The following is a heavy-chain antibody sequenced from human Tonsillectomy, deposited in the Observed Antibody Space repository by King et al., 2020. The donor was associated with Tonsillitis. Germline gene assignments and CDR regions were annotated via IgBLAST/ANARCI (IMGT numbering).Heavy chain of an antibody. D-gene: IGHD2-8*01. CDR3: VRHETNGYYYFDY. CDR2: SYLTVTT. V-gene: IGHV4-39*01. J-gene: IGHJ4*02. Sequence: QLQESGPGLVKPSETLSLTCSVSGGSIDNSYHYWGWIRQSPGKGLEWIGSSYLTVTTYYNPSLKSPVTISVDTSKNQFSLRLSSVTAADTAVYYCVRHETNGYYYFDYWGQGTLVTVSS. CDR1: GGSIDNSYHY.